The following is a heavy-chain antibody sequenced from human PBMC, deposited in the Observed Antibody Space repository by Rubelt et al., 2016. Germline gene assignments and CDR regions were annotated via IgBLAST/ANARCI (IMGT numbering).Heavy chain of an antibody. V-gene: IGHV4-34*01. J-gene: IGHJ6*02. CDR2: INHSGST. D-gene: IGHD2-2*02. Sequence: QEQLQQWGAGLLKPSETLSLTCAVDGGSFRGYYWTWVRQSPGKGLAWIGEINHSGSTNYHPSLTSRVTISVDPSKNHFSRKLRAGTAADTTVYYGVRDTIYYSYHGMDVWGQGTTVTVSS. CDR3: VRDTIYYSYHGMDV. CDR1: GGSFRGYY.